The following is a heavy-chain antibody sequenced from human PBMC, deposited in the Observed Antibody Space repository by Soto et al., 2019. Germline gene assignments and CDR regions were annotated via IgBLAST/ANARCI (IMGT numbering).Heavy chain of an antibody. V-gene: IGHV5-51*01. CDR3: ARTAAAGKYYSGTDV. D-gene: IGHD6-13*01. Sequence: KISCKGSGYSFTSYWIGWVRQMPGKGLEWMGIIYPGDSDTRYSPSFQGQVTISADKSISTAYLQWSSLKASDTAMYYCARTAAAGKYYSGTDVWGQGTTVTVSS. CDR2: IYPGDSDT. CDR1: GYSFTSYW. J-gene: IGHJ6*02.